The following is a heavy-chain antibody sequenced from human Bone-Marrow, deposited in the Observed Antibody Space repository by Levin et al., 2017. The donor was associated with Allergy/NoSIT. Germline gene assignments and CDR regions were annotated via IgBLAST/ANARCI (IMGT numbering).Heavy chain of an antibody. J-gene: IGHJ3*02. CDR1: GFTFSSYA. V-gene: IGHV3-30-3*01. CDR2: ISYDGSNK. CDR3: ASPYRLPAFDI. Sequence: GGSLRLSCAASGFTFSSYAMHWVRQAPGKGLEWVAVISYDGSNKYYADSVKGRFTISRDNSKNMLYLQMNSLRAEDTAVYYCASPYRLPAFDIWGQGTMVTVSS.